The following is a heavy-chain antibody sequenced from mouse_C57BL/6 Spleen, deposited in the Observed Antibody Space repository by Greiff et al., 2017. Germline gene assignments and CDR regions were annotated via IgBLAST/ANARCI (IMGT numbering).Heavy chain of an antibody. CDR3: AREGITTVVPYAMDY. Sequence: QVHVKQSGAELVRPGSSVKLSCKASGYTFTSYWMHWVKQRPIQGLEWIGNIDPSDSETHYNQKFKDKATLTVDKSSSTAYMQLSSLTSEDSAVYCCAREGITTVVPYAMDYWGQGTSVTVSS. CDR2: IDPSDSET. CDR1: GYTFTSYW. V-gene: IGHV1-52*01. J-gene: IGHJ4*01. D-gene: IGHD1-1*01.